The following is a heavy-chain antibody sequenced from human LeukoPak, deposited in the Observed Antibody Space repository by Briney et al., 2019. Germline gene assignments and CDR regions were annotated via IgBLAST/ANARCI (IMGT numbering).Heavy chain of an antibody. Sequence: ASVKISCKASGYTFTGYYLHWVRQAPGQGLEWMGCINPHSGGTNYAQKFQGRVTMTRDTSISTAYMELSRLRSDDTAVYYCARAGIVVVPAAIGYYWGQGTLVTVSS. CDR1: GYTFTGYY. CDR2: INPHSGGT. D-gene: IGHD2-2*02. J-gene: IGHJ4*02. V-gene: IGHV1-2*02. CDR3: ARAGIVVVPAAIGYY.